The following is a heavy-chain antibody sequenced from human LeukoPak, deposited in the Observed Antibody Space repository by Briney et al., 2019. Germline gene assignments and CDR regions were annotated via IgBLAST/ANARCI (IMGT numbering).Heavy chain of an antibody. D-gene: IGHD2-15*01. Sequence: ASVKLSCTASGGTFRSYAVSWVRHAPGEGLEWMGGSILIFGGTNYAPQFQGRATITTDESTSTVYMELSSLRSEDTAVFFCARSPILRGGRGGYYFDVWGQGTPVTVSS. CDR3: ARSPILRGGRGGYYFDV. J-gene: IGHJ4*02. CDR2: SILIFGGT. V-gene: IGHV1-69*05. CDR1: GGTFRSYA.